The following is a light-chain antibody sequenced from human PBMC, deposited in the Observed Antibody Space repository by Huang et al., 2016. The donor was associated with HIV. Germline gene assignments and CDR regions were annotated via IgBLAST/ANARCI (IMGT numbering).Light chain of an antibody. J-gene: IGKJ4*01. CDR3: QQYGSSQLT. Sequence: EIVLTQSPGTLSLSPGERATLSCRASQSVSSSYLAWYQQKPGQAPRLLIYDASSRAAGIPDRVSGSGSGTDFTLTISRLEPEDFTVYYCQQYGSSQLTFGGGTKVEIK. V-gene: IGKV3-20*01. CDR1: QSVSSSY. CDR2: DAS.